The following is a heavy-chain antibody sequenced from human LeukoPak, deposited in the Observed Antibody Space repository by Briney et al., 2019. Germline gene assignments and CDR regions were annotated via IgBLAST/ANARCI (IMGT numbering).Heavy chain of an antibody. D-gene: IGHD1-26*01. CDR3: AKDKRGIVGATRGASSDAFDI. CDR1: GFTFGSYW. V-gene: IGHV3-74*01. CDR2: INTDGGST. J-gene: IGHJ3*02. Sequence: PGGSLRLSCAASGFTFGSYWMHWVRQAPGKGLVWVSRINTDGGSTTYADSVKGRFTISRDNSKNTLYLQMNSLRAEDTAVYYCAKDKRGIVGATRGASSDAFDIWGQGTMVTVSS.